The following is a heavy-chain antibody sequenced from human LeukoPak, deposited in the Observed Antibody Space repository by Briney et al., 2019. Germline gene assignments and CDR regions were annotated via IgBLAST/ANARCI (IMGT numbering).Heavy chain of an antibody. CDR2: ISGDGSTR. V-gene: IGHV3-48*03. CDR1: GFIFSSYE. J-gene: IGHJ4*02. D-gene: IGHD2-8*01. Sequence: TGGSLRLSCTGSGFIFSSYEMNWVRQAPGKGLEWVSYISGDGSTRSYADSVRGRFTISKDNAQNSLYLQMNSLRAEDTAVYYCATLGVLLIYATFDYWGQGTLVTVSS. CDR3: ATLGVLLIYATFDY.